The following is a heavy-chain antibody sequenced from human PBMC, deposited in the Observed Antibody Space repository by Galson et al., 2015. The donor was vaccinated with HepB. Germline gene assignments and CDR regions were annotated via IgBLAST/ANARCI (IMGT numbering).Heavy chain of an antibody. CDR1: GGTFSSYA. J-gene: IGHJ6*02. D-gene: IGHD1-1*01. CDR3: AVQVELEYYYYYGTDV. Sequence: SVKVSCKASGGTFSSYAISWVRQAPGQGLEWMGGIIPIFGTANYAQKFQGRVTITADKSTSTAYMELSSLRSEDTAVYYCAVQVELEYYYYYGTDVWGQGTTVTVSS. CDR2: IIPIFGTA. V-gene: IGHV1-69*06.